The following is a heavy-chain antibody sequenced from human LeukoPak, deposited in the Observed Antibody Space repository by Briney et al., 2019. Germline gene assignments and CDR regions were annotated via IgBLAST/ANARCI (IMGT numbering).Heavy chain of an antibody. V-gene: IGHV4-4*07. J-gene: IGHJ4*02. Sequence: PSETLSLTCTVSTGSITNYYLNWVRQPVGKGLEWIGRIYSSGSTNYNPSLKSRVTMSVDTSKNQFSLKLNSVTAADTAVYYCSRGIMYDSRCHFAYSRQGTLVTVSP. CDR1: TGSITNYY. D-gene: IGHD2-8*01. CDR2: IYSSGST. CDR3: SRGIMYDSRCHFAY.